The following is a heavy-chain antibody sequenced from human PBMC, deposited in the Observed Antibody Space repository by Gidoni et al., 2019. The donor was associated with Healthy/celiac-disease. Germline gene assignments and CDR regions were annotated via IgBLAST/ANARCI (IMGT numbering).Heavy chain of an antibody. D-gene: IGHD3-3*01. CDR1: GYTFTGYY. CDR3: ASADPLYALESSTPLS. J-gene: IGHJ4*02. V-gene: IGHV1-2*02. Sequence: QLQLVQSGAEVKKPGASVKVSCKASGYTFTGYYMHWVRQAPGQGLEWMGWINPNSGGTNYAQKFQGRVTMTRDTSISTAYMELSRLRSDDTAVYYCASADPLYALESSTPLSWGQGTLVTVSS. CDR2: INPNSGGT.